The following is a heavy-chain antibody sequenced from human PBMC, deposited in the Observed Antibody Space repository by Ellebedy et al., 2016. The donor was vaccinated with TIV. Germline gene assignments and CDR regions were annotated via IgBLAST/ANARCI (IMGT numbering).Heavy chain of an antibody. CDR3: AKELQSCSAGICLHNYFDP. Sequence: GESLKISCVASGFPSTSYEMHWVRQAPGQGLEWVAVVSGHATIQLYADAVKGRFTISKATSKDTVYLQINSLRTDDTAIYYCAKELQSCSAGICLHNYFDPWGQGTLVTVSS. CDR1: GFPSTSYE. D-gene: IGHD2-15*01. CDR2: VSGHATIQ. J-gene: IGHJ5*02. V-gene: IGHV3-30-3*01.